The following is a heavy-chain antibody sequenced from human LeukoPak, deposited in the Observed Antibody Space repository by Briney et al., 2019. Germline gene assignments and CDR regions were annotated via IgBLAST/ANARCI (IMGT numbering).Heavy chain of an antibody. CDR3: AAEPLLLWFGELLA. CDR1: GFTFTISA. V-gene: IGHV1-58*01. CDR2: IVVGSGNT. Sequence: SVKVSCKASGFTFTISAVQGVRQARGQRLGWIGWIVVGSGNTNYAQKFQERVTITRDMSTSTAYMELSSLRSEDTAVYYCAAEPLLLWFGELLAWGQGTLVTVSS. J-gene: IGHJ5*02. D-gene: IGHD3-10*01.